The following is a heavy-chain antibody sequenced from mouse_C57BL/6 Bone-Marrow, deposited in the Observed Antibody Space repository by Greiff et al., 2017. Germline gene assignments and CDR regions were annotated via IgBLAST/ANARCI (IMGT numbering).Heavy chain of an antibody. Sequence: DVMLVESGGGLVQPGGSLKLSCAASGFTFSDYYMYWVRQTPEKRLEWVAYISNGGGSTYYPDTVKGRFTISRENAKNTLYLQMSRLKSEDTAMYYCARQGGSWFAYWGQGTLVTVSA. D-gene: IGHD3-1*01. V-gene: IGHV5-12*01. CDR3: ARQGGSWFAY. CDR1: GFTFSDYY. J-gene: IGHJ3*01. CDR2: ISNGGGST.